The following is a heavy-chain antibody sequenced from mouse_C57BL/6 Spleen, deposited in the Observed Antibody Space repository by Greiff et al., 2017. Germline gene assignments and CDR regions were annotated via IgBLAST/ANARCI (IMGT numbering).Heavy chain of an antibody. Sequence: VQLQQPGAELARPGASVKMSCKASGYTFTSYTMHWVKQRPGQGLEWIGYINPSSGYTKYNQKFKDKATLTADKSSSTAYMQLSSLTSEDSAVYYCARGGTSYAMDYWGQGTSVTVSS. J-gene: IGHJ4*01. CDR3: ARGGTSYAMDY. V-gene: IGHV1-4*01. D-gene: IGHD3-3*01. CDR1: GYTFTSYT. CDR2: INPSSGYT.